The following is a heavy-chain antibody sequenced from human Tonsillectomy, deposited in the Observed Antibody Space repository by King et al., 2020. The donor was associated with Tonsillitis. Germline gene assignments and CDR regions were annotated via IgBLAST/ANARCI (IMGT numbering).Heavy chain of an antibody. J-gene: IGHJ4*02. V-gene: IGHV3-15*01. Sequence: VQLVESGGGLVKPGGSLRLSCAASGFTFSNAWMSWVRQAPGKGLEWVGRIKSKTDGGTTDYAAPVKGRFTISRDDSKNTLYLQMNSLKTEDTAVYYCPTRANNPPIVDYWGQGTLGTVSS. D-gene: IGHD4/OR15-4a*01. CDR2: IKSKTDGGTT. CDR3: PTRANNPPIVDY. CDR1: GFTFSNAW.